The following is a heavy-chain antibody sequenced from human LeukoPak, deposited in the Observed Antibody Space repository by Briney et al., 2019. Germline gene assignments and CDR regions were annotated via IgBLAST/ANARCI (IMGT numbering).Heavy chain of an antibody. CDR2: IFYTGFT. CDR3: ARDAYGGNSWGWFDP. D-gene: IGHD4-23*01. V-gene: IGHV4-59*12. CDR1: DGSISDSY. Sequence: SDTLSLTCTVSDGSISDSYWSWIRQSPGKGLEWIGYIFYTGFTHYNPSLESRVTISVDTSKKQFSLRLNSVTAADTAVYYCARDAYGGNSWGWFDPWGQGTLVTVSS. J-gene: IGHJ5*02.